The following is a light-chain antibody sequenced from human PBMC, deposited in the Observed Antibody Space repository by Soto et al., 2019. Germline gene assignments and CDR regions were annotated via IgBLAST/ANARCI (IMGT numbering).Light chain of an antibody. CDR2: GAS. J-gene: IGKJ1*01. CDR1: QSVSNDF. CDR3: QQYGSSPPRT. Sequence: EIVLTQSPGILSLSPGERATLSCRASQSVSNDFLAWYQQKPGQAPRLLIYGASTRATDDPDRFSGSGSGADFTLSIRRLEPEDFAVYYCQQYGSSPPRTFGQGTKVEMK. V-gene: IGKV3-20*01.